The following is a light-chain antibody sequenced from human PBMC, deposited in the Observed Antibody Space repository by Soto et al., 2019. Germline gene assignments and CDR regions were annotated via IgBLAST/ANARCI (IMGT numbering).Light chain of an antibody. V-gene: IGKV3-20*01. J-gene: IGKJ1*01. CDR2: GAS. Sequence: EIVLTQSPGTLSLSPGERGTLSCRASQSVSSSQLAWYQQKPGQAPRLLIYGASSRATGIRDRFSGSGSGTDFTLSISRLEPEDFAVYYCQHYANSLVTFGQGTKVEI. CDR3: QHYANSLVT. CDR1: QSVSSSQ.